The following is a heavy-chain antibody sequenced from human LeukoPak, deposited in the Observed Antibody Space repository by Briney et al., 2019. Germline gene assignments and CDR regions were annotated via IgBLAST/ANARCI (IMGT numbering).Heavy chain of an antibody. CDR3: ANGIAVAGFFQH. Sequence: GGSLRLSCAASGFTFSSYGMHWVRQAPGKGLEWVAVISYDGSNKYYADSVKGRFTISRDNSKNTLYLQMNSLRAEDTAVYYCANGIAVAGFFQHWGQGTLVTVSS. CDR2: ISYDGSNK. V-gene: IGHV3-30*18. D-gene: IGHD6-19*01. CDR1: GFTFSSYG. J-gene: IGHJ1*01.